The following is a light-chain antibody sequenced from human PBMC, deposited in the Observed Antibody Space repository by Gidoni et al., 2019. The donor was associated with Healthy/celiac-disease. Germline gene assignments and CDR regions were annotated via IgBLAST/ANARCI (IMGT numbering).Light chain of an antibody. CDR1: SSNIGSKY. CDR2: RNN. V-gene: IGLV1-47*01. J-gene: IGLJ3*02. CDR3: AAWDDSLSVWV. Sequence: QSVLTQPPSASGTPAQRVTISCSGSSSNIGSKYVYWYQQLPGTAPKLLIYRNNQRPSGVPDRFSGSKSGTSASLAISGLRSEDEADYYCAAWDDSLSVWVFGGGTKLTVL.